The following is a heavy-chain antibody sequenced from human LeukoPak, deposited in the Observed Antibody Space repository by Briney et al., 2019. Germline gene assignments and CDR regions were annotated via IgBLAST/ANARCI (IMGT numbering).Heavy chain of an antibody. Sequence: SETLSLTCTVSGGSISSSSYYWGWIRQPPGKGLEWIGSIHYTGSTYYSPSLKSRVSMSIDTSKNRFSLRLSSATAADTAIYYCARHRGGFDIWGQGTMVTVSS. CDR2: IHYTGST. V-gene: IGHV4-39*01. CDR3: ARHRGGFDI. J-gene: IGHJ3*02. CDR1: GGSISSSSYY. D-gene: IGHD4-23*01.